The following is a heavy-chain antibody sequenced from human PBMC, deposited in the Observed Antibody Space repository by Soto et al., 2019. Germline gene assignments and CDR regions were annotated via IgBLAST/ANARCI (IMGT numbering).Heavy chain of an antibody. J-gene: IGHJ1*01. V-gene: IGHV3-15*01. CDR3: TTDRGSSTN. CDR2: IKSQTDGGTT. D-gene: IGHD6-6*01. CDR1: GFTFSHAW. Sequence: PGGSLRLSCAASGFTFSHAWMSWVRQAPGKGLEWVGQIKSQTDGGTTNYAAPVQDRFTISRDDSKNLLYLQLNSLKTEDTAVYYCTTDRGSSTNWGQGTLVTVSS.